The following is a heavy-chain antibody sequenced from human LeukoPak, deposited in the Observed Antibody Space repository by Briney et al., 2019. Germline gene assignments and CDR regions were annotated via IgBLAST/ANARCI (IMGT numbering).Heavy chain of an antibody. Sequence: GGSLRLSCAASGFTFSSYEMNWVRQAPGRGLEWLSYISGSGSTKYYADSVKGRFTISRDNAKRSLYLQMNSLRAGDTAVYFCASYIVGPTLDYWGQGTLVTVSS. D-gene: IGHD1-26*01. V-gene: IGHV3-48*03. CDR1: GFTFSSYE. J-gene: IGHJ4*02. CDR2: ISGSGSTK. CDR3: ASYIVGPTLDY.